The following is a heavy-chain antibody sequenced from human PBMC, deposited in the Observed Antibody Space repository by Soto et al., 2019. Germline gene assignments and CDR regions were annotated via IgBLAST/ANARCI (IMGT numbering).Heavy chain of an antibody. CDR1: GFTFSSYG. V-gene: IGHV3-30*18. CDR2: ISYDGSNK. J-gene: IGHJ4*02. D-gene: IGHD1-26*01. CDR3: AKDLLVVGATPAYY. Sequence: QVQLVESGGGVVQPGRSLRLSCAASGFTFSSYGMHWVRQAPGKGLEWVAVISYDGSNKYYADSVKGPFTISRDNSKNTLYLQMNSLRAEDTAVYYCAKDLLVVGATPAYYWGQGTLVTVSS.